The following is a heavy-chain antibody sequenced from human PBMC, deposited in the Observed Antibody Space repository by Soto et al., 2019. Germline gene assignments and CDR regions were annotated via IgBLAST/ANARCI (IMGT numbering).Heavy chain of an antibody. Sequence: PSETLSLTCAVYGGSFSGYYWSWIRQPPGKGLEWIGEINHSGSTNYNPSLKSRVTISVDTSKNQFSLKLSSVTAADTAVYYCARGSTLRYFDWSYYYYYGMDVWGQGTTLTVSS. V-gene: IGHV4-34*01. CDR2: INHSGST. D-gene: IGHD3-9*01. J-gene: IGHJ6*02. CDR1: GGSFSGYY. CDR3: ARGSTLRYFDWSYYYYYGMDV.